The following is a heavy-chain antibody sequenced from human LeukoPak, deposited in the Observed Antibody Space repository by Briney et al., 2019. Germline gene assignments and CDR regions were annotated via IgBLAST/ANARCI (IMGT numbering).Heavy chain of an antibody. CDR2: INHSGST. J-gene: IGHJ5*02. CDR1: GGSFSGYY. CDR3: ASEGTTTSWFDP. D-gene: IGHD1-7*01. V-gene: IGHV4-34*01. Sequence: SETLSLTCAVYGGSFSGYYWSWIRQPPGKGLEWIGEINHSGSTNYNPSLKSRVTISVDTSKNQLSLKLSSVTAADTAVYYCASEGTTTSWFDPWGQGTLVTVSS.